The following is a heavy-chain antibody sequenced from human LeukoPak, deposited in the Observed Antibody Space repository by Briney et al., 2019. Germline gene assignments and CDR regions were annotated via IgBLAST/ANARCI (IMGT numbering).Heavy chain of an antibody. CDR2: IYNSGNT. CDR1: SGSISSYY. D-gene: IGHD2-2*01. V-gene: IGHV4-59*01. J-gene: IGHJ4*02. Sequence: SETLSLTCTVSSGSISSYYWSWIRQPPGKGPEWIGFIYNSGNTNYNPSLKSRVTISVDTSKNQFSLKLSSVTAADTAVYYCARGADGYCSSATCRPFYFDYLGQGTLVTVSS. CDR3: ARGADGYCSSATCRPFYFDY.